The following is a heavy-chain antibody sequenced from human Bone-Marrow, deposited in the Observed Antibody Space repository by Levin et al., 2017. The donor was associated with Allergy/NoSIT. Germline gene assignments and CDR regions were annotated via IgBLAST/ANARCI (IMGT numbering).Heavy chain of an antibody. V-gene: IGHV4-4*02. CDR3: ARDDGSGSSIFGY. CDR2: ILHSGYT. D-gene: IGHD3-10*01. CDR1: GGSISSNNW. Sequence: SETLSLTCAVSGGSISSNNWWNWVRQSPGTGLEWIGEILHSGYTNYNPSLKSRVTMSVDKSKNQFSLNLNSVTAADTAVYYCARDDGSGSSIFGYWGQGILVTVSS. J-gene: IGHJ4*02.